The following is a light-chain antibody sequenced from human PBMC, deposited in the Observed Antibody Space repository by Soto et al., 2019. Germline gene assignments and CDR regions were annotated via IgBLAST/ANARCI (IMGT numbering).Light chain of an antibody. J-gene: IGKJ4*01. CDR3: QQYNDWPLP. V-gene: IGKV3D-15*01. CDR2: GAS. CDR1: QSVDSN. Sequence: EFVLRQSPSTLSVSPRDGATLSCRASQSVDSNLAWYQQKPGQTPRLLMYGASTRPTGIPARFSGSGSGTEFTLTIISLQSEDSAVYYCQQYNDWPLPVGGGTKADI.